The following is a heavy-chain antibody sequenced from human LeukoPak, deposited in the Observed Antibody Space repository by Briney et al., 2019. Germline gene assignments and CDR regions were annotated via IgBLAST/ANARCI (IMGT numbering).Heavy chain of an antibody. D-gene: IGHD2-2*01. Sequence: SETLSLTCAVYGGSFSGYYWSWIRQPPGKGLESIGEINHSGSTNYNPSLKSRVTISVDTSKNQFSLKLSSVTAADTAVYYCARGMVVPAAKNWFDPWGQGTLVTVSS. CDR2: INHSGST. J-gene: IGHJ5*02. CDR3: ARGMVVPAAKNWFDP. CDR1: GGSFSGYY. V-gene: IGHV4-34*01.